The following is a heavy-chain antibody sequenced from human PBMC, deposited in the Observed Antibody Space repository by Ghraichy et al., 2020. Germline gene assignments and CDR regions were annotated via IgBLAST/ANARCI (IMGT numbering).Heavy chain of an antibody. CDR2: IKQHGSEK. Sequence: SLRLSCAASGFTFSNYWMSWVRQAPGKGLEWVANIKQHGSEKYYVDSVKGRFSISRDNAKNSLFLQMNSLRAEDTAVYYCAREGRESSGFDLWGRGTLVTVSS. J-gene: IGHJ2*01. CDR1: GFTFSNYW. V-gene: IGHV3-7*03. D-gene: IGHD6-25*01. CDR3: AREGRESSGFDL.